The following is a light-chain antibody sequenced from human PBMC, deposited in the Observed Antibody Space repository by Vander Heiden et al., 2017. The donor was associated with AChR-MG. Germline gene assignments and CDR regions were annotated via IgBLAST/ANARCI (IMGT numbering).Light chain of an antibody. CDR3: QAWDNGIVV. V-gene: IGLV3-1*01. Sequence: SYELTQAPPVSVSPGPTATIPCSGDNLGDRYTCWYQQKPGQSPVLVIYQSTQRPSGIPARFSGSTSGNTVTLTISGTQALDEADYYCQAWDNGIVVFGGGTKLTVL. J-gene: IGLJ2*01. CDR1: NLGDRY. CDR2: QST.